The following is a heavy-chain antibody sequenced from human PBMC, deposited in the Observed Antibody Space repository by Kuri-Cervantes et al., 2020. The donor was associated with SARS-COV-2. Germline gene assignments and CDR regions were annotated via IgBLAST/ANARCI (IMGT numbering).Heavy chain of an antibody. Sequence: ASAKISCKASGYTFTSNGISWVRQAPGHGLEWMGWISAYNGNTNYAQKFHVRVTMNTDTSTSTAYMELRSLTSDDTAVYYCARDLGLLWFGLNWFDPWGQGTLVTVSS. V-gene: IGHV1-18*04. J-gene: IGHJ5*02. CDR3: ARDLGLLWFGLNWFDP. D-gene: IGHD3-10*01. CDR1: GYTFTSNG. CDR2: ISAYNGNT.